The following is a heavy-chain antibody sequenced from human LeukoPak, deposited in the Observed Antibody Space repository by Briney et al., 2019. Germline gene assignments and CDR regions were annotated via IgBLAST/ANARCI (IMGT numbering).Heavy chain of an antibody. CDR2: ISVSGGST. Sequence: GGSLTLSCAASGLTFSSYAMSWVRQAPGKGLEWVSAISVSGGSTYYADSVKGRFTISRDNSKNTLYLQMNSLRAEDTAVYYCAKVLGASTSGYFDYWGQGTLVTVSS. CDR3: AKVLGASTSGYFDY. J-gene: IGHJ4*02. V-gene: IGHV3-23*01. CDR1: GLTFSSYA. D-gene: IGHD1-26*01.